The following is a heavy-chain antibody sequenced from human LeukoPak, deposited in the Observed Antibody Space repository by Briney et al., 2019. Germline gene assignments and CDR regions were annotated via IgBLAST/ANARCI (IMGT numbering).Heavy chain of an antibody. D-gene: IGHD5-24*01. Sequence: KPSETLSLTCAVYGGSFSGYYWSWIRQPPGRGLEWIGEINHSGGTNYNPSLKSRVTISVDTSKNQFSLKLSSVTAADTAVYYCARHSPRRDGYKIDYWGQGTLVTVSS. CDR2: INHSGGT. J-gene: IGHJ4*02. V-gene: IGHV4-34*01. CDR3: ARHSPRRDGYKIDY. CDR1: GGSFSGYY.